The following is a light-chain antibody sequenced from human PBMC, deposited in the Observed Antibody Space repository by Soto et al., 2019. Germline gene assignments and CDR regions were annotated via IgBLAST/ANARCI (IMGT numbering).Light chain of an antibody. CDR1: QSVSSSY. Sequence: EIVLTQSPGTLSLSPGERATLSCRASQSVSSSYLAWYQQKPGQAPRLLIYGASSRATGIPDRFSGSGSGTDFTLTMSRLVPEDFAVYYCQQYGSSGYTFGQGTKLEIK. J-gene: IGKJ2*01. V-gene: IGKV3-20*01. CDR2: GAS. CDR3: QQYGSSGYT.